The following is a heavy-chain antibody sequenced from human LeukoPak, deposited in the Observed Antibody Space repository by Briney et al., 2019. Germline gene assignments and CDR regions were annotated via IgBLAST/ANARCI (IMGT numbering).Heavy chain of an antibody. CDR2: IGGSGKNT. CDR1: RLTFSSYA. CDR3: AKLEQSSSSN. J-gene: IGHJ4*02. V-gene: IGHV3-23*01. D-gene: IGHD6-6*01. Sequence: GGSLRLSCAASRLTFSSYAMSWVRQAPGKGLEWVSAIGGSGKNTYYVDSVKGRFTISRDNSKNTLYLQMNSLRAEDTAVYYCAKLEQSSSSNWGQGTLVTVSS.